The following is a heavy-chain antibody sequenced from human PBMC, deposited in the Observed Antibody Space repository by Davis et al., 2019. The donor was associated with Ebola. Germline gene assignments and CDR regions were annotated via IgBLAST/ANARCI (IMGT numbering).Heavy chain of an antibody. CDR2: IRNKANTYTI. V-gene: IGHV3-72*01. CDR3: ATGSGSTGWRAFHY. CDR1: GVTFSSYS. Sequence: GESLKISCAASGVTFSSYSMNWVRQGPGKGLEWVARIRNKANTYTIEYAASVKGRFTISRDDSRNSLYLQMNSLNTDDTAVYHCATGSGSTGWRAFHYWGQGTLVTVSS. D-gene: IGHD6-19*01. J-gene: IGHJ4*02.